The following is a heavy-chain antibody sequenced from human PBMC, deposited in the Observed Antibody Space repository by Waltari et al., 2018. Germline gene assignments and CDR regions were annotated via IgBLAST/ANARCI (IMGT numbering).Heavy chain of an antibody. CDR3: ARDLNPREGFDP. V-gene: IGHV1-69*05. CDR1: GGTFSSYA. J-gene: IGHJ5*02. D-gene: IGHD1-26*01. Sequence: QVQLVQSGAEVKKPGSSVKVSCKASGGTFSSYATSWVRQAPGQGLEWMGGIIPIVGTANYAQKFQGRGTITTDESTSTAYMELSSLRSEDTAVYYCARDLNPREGFDPWGQGTLVTVSS. CDR2: IIPIVGTA.